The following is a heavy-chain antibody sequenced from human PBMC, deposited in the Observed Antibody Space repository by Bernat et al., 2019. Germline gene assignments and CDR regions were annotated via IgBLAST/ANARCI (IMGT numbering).Heavy chain of an antibody. CDR2: IKSKTDGGTT. CDR3: TTDPDRFLEVFDP. CDR1: GFTFSNAW. J-gene: IGHJ5*02. V-gene: IGHV3-15*01. D-gene: IGHD3-3*01. Sequence: EVQLVESGGGLVKPGGSLRLSCAASGFTFSNAWMSWVRQAPGKGLEWVGRIKSKTDGGTTDYAAPVKGRFTISRDDSKNTLYLQMNSLKTEDTAVYYCTTDPDRFLEVFDPWGQGTLVTVSS.